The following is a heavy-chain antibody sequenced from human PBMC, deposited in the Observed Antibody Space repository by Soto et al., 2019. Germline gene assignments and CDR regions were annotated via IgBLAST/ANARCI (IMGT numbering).Heavy chain of an antibody. CDR1: GFTFSSYA. Sequence: GGSLRLSCAASGFTFSSYAMSWVRQAPGKGLEWVSAISGSGGSKYYADSVKGRFTISRDNSKNTLYLQMNSLRAEDTAVYYCAKDDYYYYGMDVWGQGTTVTVSS. V-gene: IGHV3-23*01. CDR3: AKDDYYYYGMDV. CDR2: ISGSGGSK. J-gene: IGHJ6*02.